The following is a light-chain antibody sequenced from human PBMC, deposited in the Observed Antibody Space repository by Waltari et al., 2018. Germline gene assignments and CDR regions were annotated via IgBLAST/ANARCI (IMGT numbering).Light chain of an antibody. J-gene: IGLJ2*01. CDR3: NSRDSSGTHVV. V-gene: IGLV3-19*01. CDR2: GKD. Sequence: SSELTQGPAVSVALGQTVRITCQGDSLRSSYASWYQQKPGQAPVLVFYGKDNRASGVPDRFSGSSSGNTASLTITGARAEDEADYYCNSRDSSGTHVVFGGGTKLTVL. CDR1: SLRSSY.